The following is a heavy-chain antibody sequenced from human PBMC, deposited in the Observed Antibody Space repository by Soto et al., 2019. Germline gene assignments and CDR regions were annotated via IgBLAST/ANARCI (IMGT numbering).Heavy chain of an antibody. D-gene: IGHD2-15*01. CDR3: ARRDFYCRGRNGFSGDYALDG. J-gene: IGHJ6*02. Sequence: VGSLRLSCTASGFTFSIYAMHWVRQAPGKGLDWVSIISFDGKKIDYAGSVRGRFTISRDNSRNTLYLQMDSLTTEDTAVYYCARRDFYCRGRNGFSGDYALDGWGQGTRVTLSS. CDR1: GFTFSIYA. CDR2: ISFDGKKI. V-gene: IGHV3-30*04.